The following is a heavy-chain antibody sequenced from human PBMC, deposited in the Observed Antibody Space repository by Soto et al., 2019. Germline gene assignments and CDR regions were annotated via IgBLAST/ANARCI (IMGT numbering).Heavy chain of an antibody. Sequence: GGSLRLSCAASGFTFSSYSMNWVRQAPGKGLEWVSSISSSSSYIYYADSVKGRFTISRDNAKNSLYLQMNSLRAEDTAVYYCASSIDMGAFDIWGQGTMVTVSS. CDR2: ISSSSSYI. V-gene: IGHV3-21*01. J-gene: IGHJ3*02. D-gene: IGHD2-15*01. CDR3: ASSIDMGAFDI. CDR1: GFTFSSYS.